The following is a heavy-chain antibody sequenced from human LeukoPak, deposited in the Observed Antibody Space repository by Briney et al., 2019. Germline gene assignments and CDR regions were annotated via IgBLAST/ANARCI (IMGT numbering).Heavy chain of an antibody. CDR1: GFTFSNFW. Sequence: GGTLRLSCAASGFTFSNFWMTWVRQAPGKGLEWVANVKQDGSEKSCVDSVKGRFTISRDNAKNSLYLQMNSLRVEDTAVYYCARGRGDSSSWYFDYWGQGTLVTVSS. D-gene: IGHD6-13*01. CDR2: VKQDGSEK. V-gene: IGHV3-7*01. J-gene: IGHJ4*02. CDR3: ARGRGDSSSWYFDY.